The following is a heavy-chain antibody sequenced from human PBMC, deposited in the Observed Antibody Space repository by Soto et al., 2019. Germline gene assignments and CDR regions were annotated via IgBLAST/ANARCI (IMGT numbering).Heavy chain of an antibody. Sequence: EASVKVSCKASGGTFSSYTISWVRQAPGQGLEWMGRIIPILGIANYAQKFQGRVTITADKSTSTAYMELSSLRSEDTAVYYCARDLDVPRGEPSDWGQGTLVTVSS. D-gene: IGHD3-16*01. V-gene: IGHV1-69*04. CDR2: IIPILGIA. CDR1: GGTFSSYT. J-gene: IGHJ4*02. CDR3: ARDLDVPRGEPSD.